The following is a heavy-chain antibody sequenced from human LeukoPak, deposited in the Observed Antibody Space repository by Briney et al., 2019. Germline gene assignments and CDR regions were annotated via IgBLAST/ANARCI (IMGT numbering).Heavy chain of an antibody. CDR3: ARDRTTVTIFDY. Sequence: GGSLRLSCAASGFTFSDYYMTWIRQAPGKGPEWVSSISSSGSTIYYADSVKGRFTISRDSAENSLYLQMNSLRAEDTAVYYCARDRTTVTIFDYWGQGTLVTVSS. D-gene: IGHD4-17*01. V-gene: IGHV3-11*04. J-gene: IGHJ4*02. CDR1: GFTFSDYY. CDR2: ISSSGSTI.